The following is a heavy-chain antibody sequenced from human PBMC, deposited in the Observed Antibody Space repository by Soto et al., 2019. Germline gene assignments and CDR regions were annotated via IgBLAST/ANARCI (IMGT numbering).Heavy chain of an antibody. CDR3: ARAHRYSYGYYYYYYMDV. CDR2: IYYSGST. CDR1: GGSISSYY. J-gene: IGHJ6*03. Sequence: SETLSLTCTVSGGSISSYYWSWIRQPPRKGLEWIGYIYYSGSTNYNPSLKSRVTISVDTSKNQFSLKLSSVTAADTAVYYCARAHRYSYGYYYYYYMDVWGKGTTVTVSS. V-gene: IGHV4-59*01. D-gene: IGHD5-18*01.